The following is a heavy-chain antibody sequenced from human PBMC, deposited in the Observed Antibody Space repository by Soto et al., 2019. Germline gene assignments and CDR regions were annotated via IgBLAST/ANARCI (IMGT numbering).Heavy chain of an antibody. Sequence: EVQLVESGGGLVQPGGSLRLSCAASGFTFSSYDMHWVRQATGKGLEWVSAIGTAGDPYYPGSVKGRFTISRENAKNSLYLQMNGLRGEDTAVYYCARDRGMDDYWGQGTLVTVSP. CDR2: IGTAGDP. J-gene: IGHJ4*02. V-gene: IGHV3-13*05. CDR1: GFTFSSYD. CDR3: ARDRGMDDY. D-gene: IGHD1-20*01.